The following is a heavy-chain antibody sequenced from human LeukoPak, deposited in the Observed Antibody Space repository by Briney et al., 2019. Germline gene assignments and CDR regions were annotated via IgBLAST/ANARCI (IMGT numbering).Heavy chain of an antibody. V-gene: IGHV1-18*01. J-gene: IGHJ4*02. Sequence: ASVQVSCKASGYTFTSYGSIWVRQAPGQGRQGMGWISAHNGKTNYAQNLQGRVTMTTDTSTNTVYLELRSLTSDDTAVYYCARAGTTLLLDYWGQGTLVTVSS. CDR3: ARAGTTLLLDY. CDR1: GYTFTSYG. CDR2: ISAHNGKT. D-gene: IGHD4-11*01.